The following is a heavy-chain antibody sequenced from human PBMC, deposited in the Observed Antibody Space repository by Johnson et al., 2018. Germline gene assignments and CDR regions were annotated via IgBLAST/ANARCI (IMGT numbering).Heavy chain of an antibody. J-gene: IGHJ3*02. V-gene: IGHV3-15*07. CDR3: PPRGGKHAFDI. D-gene: IGHD3-16*01. Sequence: DQLVQSGGGLVKPGGSIRLSCVASGFTFSNAWMNWVRQAPGKGLEWVGRIKSKTDVGTPDYATPVKGRSTIARDDSKDTLYLQMNSLKIEDAAGYYCPPRGGKHAFDIWGQGTVVTVSS. CDR1: GFTFSNAW. CDR2: IKSKTDVGTP.